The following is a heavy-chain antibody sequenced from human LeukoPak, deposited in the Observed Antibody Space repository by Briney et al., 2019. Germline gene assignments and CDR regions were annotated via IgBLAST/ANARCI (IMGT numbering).Heavy chain of an antibody. CDR2: IWYDGSNK. D-gene: IGHD1-26*01. CDR1: GFTFSSYG. CDR3: ARDLGGSNTMDY. J-gene: IGHJ4*02. Sequence: QPGRSLRLSCAASGFTFSSYGMHWVRQAPGKGLEWVAVIWYDGSNKYYADSVKGRFTISRDNSKNTLYLQMNSLRAEDTAVYYCARDLGGSNTMDYWGQGTLVTVSS. V-gene: IGHV3-33*08.